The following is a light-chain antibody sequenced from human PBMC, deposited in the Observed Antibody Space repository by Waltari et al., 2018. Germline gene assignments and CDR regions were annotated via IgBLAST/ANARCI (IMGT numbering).Light chain of an antibody. V-gene: IGKV1-5*03. Sequence: DIQMTQSPSTLSASVGDRVTITCRASQSIVRWLAWYQEKPGKAPKLLIYEASRLESGVPSRFGGSGFGTEFTLTIGSLQPDDFATYYCQQYNNYSPWAFGQGTRVEMK. CDR1: QSIVRW. CDR3: QQYNNYSPWA. CDR2: EAS. J-gene: IGKJ1*01.